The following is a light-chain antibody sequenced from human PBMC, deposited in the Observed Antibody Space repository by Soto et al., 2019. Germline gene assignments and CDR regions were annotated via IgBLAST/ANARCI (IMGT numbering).Light chain of an antibody. CDR2: GAS. CDR3: QQYGSSPQT. J-gene: IGKJ1*01. V-gene: IGKV3-20*01. CDR1: QSVSSSY. Sequence: ELVLTQSPVTLSLSPGERATLSCRASQSVSSSYLAWYQQKPGQAPRLLIYGASSRATGTPDRFSGSGSGTDFTLTISRLEPEDFAVYYCQQYGSSPQTFGQGTKVDIK.